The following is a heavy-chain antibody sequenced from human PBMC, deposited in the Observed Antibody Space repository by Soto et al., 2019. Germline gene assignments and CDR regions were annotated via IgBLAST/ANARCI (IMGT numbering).Heavy chain of an antibody. CDR3: ARVVPLTRIEVVIGGCDF. Sequence: PGGSLRLSCATSGFIFSSYSMNWVRQAPGKGLEWVSYISGSSSMVFYADSVKGRFTISRDNAKNSLYLQMNSLRDEDTAVYYCARVVPLTRIEVVIGGCDFWGQGTLVTVSS. CDR1: GFIFSSYS. V-gene: IGHV3-48*02. CDR2: ISGSSSMV. D-gene: IGHD3-22*01. J-gene: IGHJ4*02.